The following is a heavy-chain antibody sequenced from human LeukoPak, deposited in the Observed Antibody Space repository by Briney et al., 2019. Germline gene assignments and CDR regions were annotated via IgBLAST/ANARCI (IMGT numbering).Heavy chain of an antibody. D-gene: IGHD6-19*01. Sequence: SETLSLTCTASGGSISSYYWSWIRQPPGKGLEWIAYIYYSGSTNYNPSLQSRVTISVDTSKNQFSLKLSSVTAADTAVYYCARVGYSSGWYEAFDIWGQGTMVIVSS. CDR1: GGSISSYY. J-gene: IGHJ3*02. CDR3: ARVGYSSGWYEAFDI. V-gene: IGHV4-59*01. CDR2: IYYSGST.